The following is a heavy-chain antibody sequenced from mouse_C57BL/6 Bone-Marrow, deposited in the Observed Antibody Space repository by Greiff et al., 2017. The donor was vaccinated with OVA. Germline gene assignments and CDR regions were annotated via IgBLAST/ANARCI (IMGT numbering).Heavy chain of an antibody. CDR1: GFNIKDDY. CDR2: IDPENGDT. V-gene: IGHV14-4*01. D-gene: IGHD1-1*01. Sequence: EVKLQESGAELVRPGASVKLSCTASGFNIKDDYMHWVKQRPEQGLEWIGWIDPENGDTEYASKFQGKATITADTSSNTAYLQLSSLTSEDTAVYYCTFTTVVASDYWGQGTTLTVSS. J-gene: IGHJ2*01. CDR3: TFTTVVASDY.